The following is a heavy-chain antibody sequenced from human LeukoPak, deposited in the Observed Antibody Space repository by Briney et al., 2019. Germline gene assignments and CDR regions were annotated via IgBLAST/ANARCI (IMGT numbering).Heavy chain of an antibody. CDR3: ARQERGDY. CDR2: VSGSGGGK. Sequence: GGSLRLSCAASGFTFTNYVMNWVRQAPGKGLEWVSTVSGSGGGKYYPDSVEGRFTISRDSTRNTLYLQMNSLRAEDTAVYYCARQERGDYWGQGTLVTVSS. D-gene: IGHD3-16*01. J-gene: IGHJ4*02. V-gene: IGHV3-23*01. CDR1: GFTFTNYV.